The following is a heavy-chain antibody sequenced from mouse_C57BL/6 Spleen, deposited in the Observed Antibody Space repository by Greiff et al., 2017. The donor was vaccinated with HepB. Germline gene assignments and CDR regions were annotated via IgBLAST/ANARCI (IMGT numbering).Heavy chain of an antibody. J-gene: IGHJ2*01. Sequence: QVQLQQPGAELVKPGASVKLSCKASGYTFTSYWMQWVKQRPGQGLEWIGEIDPSDSYTNYNQKFKGKATLTVDTSSSTAYMQLSSLTSEDSAVYYCARGPPYYFDYRGQGTTLTVSS. CDR1: GYTFTSYW. CDR2: IDPSDSYT. CDR3: ARGPPYYFDY. V-gene: IGHV1-50*01. D-gene: IGHD6-1*01.